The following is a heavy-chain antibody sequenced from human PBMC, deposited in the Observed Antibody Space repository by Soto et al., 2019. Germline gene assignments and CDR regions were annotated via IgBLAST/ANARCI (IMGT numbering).Heavy chain of an antibody. D-gene: IGHD2-2*02. Sequence: MSWVRQAPGKGLEWVAHIKEDGSETDYADAVEGRFTVSRDNANNSLFLQMTSLRAEDTAMYYCSGGTYTWGQGTMVTVSS. CDR3: SGGTYT. J-gene: IGHJ4*02. CDR2: IKEDGSET. V-gene: IGHV3-7*04.